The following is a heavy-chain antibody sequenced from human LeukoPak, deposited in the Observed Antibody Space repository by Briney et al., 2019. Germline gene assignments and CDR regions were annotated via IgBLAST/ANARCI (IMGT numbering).Heavy chain of an antibody. D-gene: IGHD4-23*01. V-gene: IGHV3-21*01. CDR1: GFTFSSYS. Sequence: GGSLRLSCAASGFTFSSYSMNWVRQALGKGLEWVSSISSSSSYIYYADSVKGRFTISRDNAKNSLYLQMNSLRAEDTAVYYCAREHQVTWFDPWGQGTLVTVSS. CDR2: ISSSSSYI. J-gene: IGHJ5*02. CDR3: AREHQVTWFDP.